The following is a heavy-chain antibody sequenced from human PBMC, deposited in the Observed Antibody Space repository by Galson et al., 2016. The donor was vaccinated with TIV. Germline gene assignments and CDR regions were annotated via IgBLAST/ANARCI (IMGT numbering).Heavy chain of an antibody. CDR3: AKMDSSGFDYVRRFDF. CDR2: ISAGGCRT. J-gene: IGHJ4*02. Sequence: SLRLTCAASGFTFSSFAVSWVRQAPGKGLEWVSAISAGGCRTNSADYVKARFTISRDNPKNTLHLQMSSQRAEDPAVYFCAKMDSSGFDYVRRFDFWGQGTLATVS. D-gene: IGHD3-22*01. V-gene: IGHV3-23*01. CDR1: GFTFSSFA.